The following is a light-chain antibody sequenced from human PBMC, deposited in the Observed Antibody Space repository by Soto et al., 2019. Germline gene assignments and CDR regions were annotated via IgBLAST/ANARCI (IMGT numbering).Light chain of an antibody. CDR3: QQYGGSPIT. V-gene: IGKV3-20*01. J-gene: IGKJ5*01. CDR1: QSVSRR. Sequence: EVVLPQSPGTLSLSPGDSSTLSCRASQSVSRRLAWYQQRPGQSPRLLISGASMRASGVPVRFIGSGSGTDFTLTITRLEPEDFAVYYCQQYGGSPITFGLGKRLEIK. CDR2: GAS.